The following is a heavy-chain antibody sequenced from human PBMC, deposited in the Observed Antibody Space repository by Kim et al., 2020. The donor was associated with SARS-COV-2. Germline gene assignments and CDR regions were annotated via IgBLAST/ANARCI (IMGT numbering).Heavy chain of an antibody. J-gene: IGHJ4*02. V-gene: IGHV1-8*01. D-gene: IGHD3-22*01. CDR2: MNPNSGNT. Sequence: ASVKVSCKASGYTFTSYDINWVRQATGQGLEWMGWMNPNSGNTGYAQKFQGRVTMTRNTSISTAYMELSSLRSEDTAVYYCARRYYYDSSGYYTYYFDYCGQGTLVTVSS. CDR3: ARRYYYDSSGYYTYYFDY. CDR1: GYTFTSYD.